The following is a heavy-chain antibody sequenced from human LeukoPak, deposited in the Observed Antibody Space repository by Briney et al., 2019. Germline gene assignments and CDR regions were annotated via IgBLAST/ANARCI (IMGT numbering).Heavy chain of an antibody. V-gene: IGHV3-48*03. CDR2: ISSSGSTI. Sequence: GGSLRLSCAASGFTFGHYEMNWVRQAPGKGLEWVSYISSSGSTIYYADSVKGRFTVSRDNAKKSLSLQMNSLRAEDTAVYYCARDRDITVIVLFDFWGQGTLVTVFS. J-gene: IGHJ4*02. CDR1: GFTFGHYE. D-gene: IGHD3-22*01. CDR3: ARDRDITVIVLFDF.